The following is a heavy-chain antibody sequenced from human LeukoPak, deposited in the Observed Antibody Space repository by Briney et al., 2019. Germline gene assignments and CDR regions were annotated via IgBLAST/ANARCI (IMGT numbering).Heavy chain of an antibody. CDR3: ARDLGYYDSSGYSNGYYYGMDV. CDR2: ISSSSYI. Sequence: PGGSLRLPCAASGFTFSSYSMNWVRQAPGKGLEWVSSISSSSYIYYADSVKGRFTISRDNAKNSLYLQMNSLRAEDTAVYYCARDLGYYDSSGYSNGYYYGMDVWGQGTTVTVSS. CDR1: GFTFSSYS. J-gene: IGHJ6*02. V-gene: IGHV3-21*01. D-gene: IGHD3-22*01.